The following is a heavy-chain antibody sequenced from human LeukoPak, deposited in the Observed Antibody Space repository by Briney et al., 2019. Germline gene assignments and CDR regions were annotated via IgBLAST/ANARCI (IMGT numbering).Heavy chain of an antibody. Sequence: ASVKVSCKASGGTFSSYAISWVRQAPGQGLEWMGGIIPIFGTANYAQKFQGRVTITADESTSTAYMELSSLRSDDTAVYYCARMGEGFGELLSHSPYYYYYMDVWGKGTTVTVSS. CDR1: GGTFSSYA. D-gene: IGHD3-10*01. V-gene: IGHV1-69*13. CDR2: IIPIFGTA. CDR3: ARMGEGFGELLSHSPYYYYYMDV. J-gene: IGHJ6*03.